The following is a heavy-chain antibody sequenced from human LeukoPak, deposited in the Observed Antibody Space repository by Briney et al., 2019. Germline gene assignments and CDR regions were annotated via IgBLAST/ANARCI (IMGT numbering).Heavy chain of an antibody. D-gene: IGHD2-21*01. CDR2: ISSNGGST. CDR3: TSLGDSLDY. J-gene: IGHJ4*02. Sequence: PGGSLRLSCAASGFTFSSYGMHWVRQAPGKGLEYVSAISSNGGSTYYANSVKGRFTISRDNSKNTLYLQMGSLRAEGMAVYYCTSLGDSLDYWGQGTLVTVSS. CDR1: GFTFSSYG. V-gene: IGHV3-64*01.